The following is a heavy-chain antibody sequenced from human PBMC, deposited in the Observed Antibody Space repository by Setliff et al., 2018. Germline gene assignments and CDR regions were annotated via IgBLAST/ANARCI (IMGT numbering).Heavy chain of an antibody. J-gene: IGHJ4*02. CDR3: VRGSSSYDY. D-gene: IGHD6-6*01. CDR1: GFTFSSYW. Sequence: GESLKISCAASGFTFSSYWMSWVRQAPGKGLEWVANIKQDGSEKYYVDSVKGRFTISRDNAKNSLYLQMNSLRAEDTAVYYCVRGSSSYDYWGQGTLVTVSS. V-gene: IGHV3-7*01. CDR2: IKQDGSEK.